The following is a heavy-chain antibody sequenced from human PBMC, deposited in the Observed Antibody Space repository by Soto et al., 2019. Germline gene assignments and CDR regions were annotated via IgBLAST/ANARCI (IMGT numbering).Heavy chain of an antibody. D-gene: IGHD6-13*01. J-gene: IGHJ5*02. Sequence: PWGALLISCAASVFTFRIFTMRGVRQTPAKGLECVSTISSNSAYIYYTDALRGRFTISRDNAKNSLHLQMNSLRAEDTAVYYCTRDASRDSSARGWFDPWGPGTLVTVSS. CDR3: TRDASRDSSARGWFDP. V-gene: IGHV3-21*01. CDR2: ISSNSAYI. CDR1: VFTFRIFT.